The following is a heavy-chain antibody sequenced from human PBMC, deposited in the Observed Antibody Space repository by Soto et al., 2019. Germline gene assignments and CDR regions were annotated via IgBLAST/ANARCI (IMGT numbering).Heavy chain of an antibody. CDR2: ISAYNGNT. Sequence: ASVKVSCKASGYTFTSYGISWVRQAPGQGLEWMGWISAYNGNTNNAQKLQGRVTMTTDISPSTAYMELRSLSSDDTAVYYCARAPIDVVVIAMQDYWGQGTLVTVSS. J-gene: IGHJ4*02. CDR3: ARAPIDVVVIAMQDY. CDR1: GYTFTSYG. D-gene: IGHD2-21*01. V-gene: IGHV1-18*01.